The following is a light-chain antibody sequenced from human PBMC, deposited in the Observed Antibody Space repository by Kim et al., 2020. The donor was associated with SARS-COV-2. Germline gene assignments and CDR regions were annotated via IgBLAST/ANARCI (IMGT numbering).Light chain of an antibody. J-gene: IGLJ2*01. CDR3: QAWDSSTVV. V-gene: IGLV3-1*01. CDR1: KLGDKY. Sequence: SYELTQPPSVSVSPGQTARITCSGDKLGDKYACWYQQKPGQSPVLVIYQDSKRHSGIPERFSGSNSGNTATLTISGTQAMDEADYYCQAWDSSTVVFGGGTQLTVL. CDR2: QDS.